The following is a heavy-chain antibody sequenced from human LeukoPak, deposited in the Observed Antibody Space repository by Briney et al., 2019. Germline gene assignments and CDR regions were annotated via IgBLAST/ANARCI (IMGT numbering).Heavy chain of an antibody. D-gene: IGHD3-22*01. CDR3: AKDLDGSSGFYSYHH. CDR1: GSTFSSYA. CDR2: ISGSGDGT. J-gene: IGHJ1*01. V-gene: IGHV3-23*01. Sequence: PGGSLRLSCAASGSTFSSYAMSWARQAPGKGLEWVSTISGSGDGTYYADSVKGRFTISRDNSKNTVYLQMNSLRADDTAVYYCAKDLDGSSGFYSYHHWGQGTLVTVSS.